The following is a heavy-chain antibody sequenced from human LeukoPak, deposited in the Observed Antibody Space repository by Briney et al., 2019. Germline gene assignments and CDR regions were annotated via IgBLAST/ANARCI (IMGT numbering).Heavy chain of an antibody. CDR3: ARGRAAPRGDV. Sequence: SKTLSLTCTVSGGSISSYYWSWIRQPPGKGLEWIGYIYYSGSTNYNPSLKSRVTISVDTAKNQFSLKLSSVTAADTAVYYCARGRAAPRGDVWGQGTTVTVSS. D-gene: IGHD6-13*01. CDR1: GGSISSYY. V-gene: IGHV4-59*01. CDR2: IYYSGST. J-gene: IGHJ6*02.